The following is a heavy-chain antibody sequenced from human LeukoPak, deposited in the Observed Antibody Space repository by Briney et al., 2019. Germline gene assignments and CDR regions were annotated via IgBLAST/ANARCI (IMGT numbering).Heavy chain of an antibody. CDR1: GFTFSSYN. Sequence: GGSLRLSCAASGFTFSSYNMNWVRQAPGKGLEWVSFISTSGNTIYYVDSVKGRFTISRDNAKNSLYLQMNSLRDEDTAVYYCARKYSGSGNYFFDYWGQGTMVTVSS. D-gene: IGHD3-10*01. J-gene: IGHJ4*02. CDR2: ISTSGNTI. V-gene: IGHV3-48*02. CDR3: ARKYSGSGNYFFDY.